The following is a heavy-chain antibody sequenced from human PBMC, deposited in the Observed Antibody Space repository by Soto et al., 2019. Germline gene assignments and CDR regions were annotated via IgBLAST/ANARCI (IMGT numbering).Heavy chain of an antibody. CDR3: ERRVKYFDY. CDR2: IWYDGSNK. CDR1: GFTFSSYG. V-gene: IGHV3-33*01. Sequence: GGSLRLSCAASGFTFSSYGMHWVRQAPGKGLEWVALIWYDGSNKYYADSVKGRFTISRDNSKNTLYLQMNSLSPEDTAVYYCERRVKYFDYWGQGTLVTVSS. J-gene: IGHJ4*02.